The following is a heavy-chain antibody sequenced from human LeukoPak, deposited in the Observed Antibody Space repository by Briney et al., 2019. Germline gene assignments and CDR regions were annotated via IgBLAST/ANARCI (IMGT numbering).Heavy chain of an antibody. CDR2: ISSSSSYI. V-gene: IGHV3-21*01. Sequence: GGSLRLSCAASGFTFSSYSMNWVRQAPGKGLEWVSSISSSSSYIYYADSVKGRFTISRDNAKNSVSLQMNSLRVEDTAVYYCARIYLKMASASWGQGTLVTVSS. CDR1: GFTFSSYS. CDR3: ARIYLKMASAS. D-gene: IGHD2-8*01. J-gene: IGHJ5*02.